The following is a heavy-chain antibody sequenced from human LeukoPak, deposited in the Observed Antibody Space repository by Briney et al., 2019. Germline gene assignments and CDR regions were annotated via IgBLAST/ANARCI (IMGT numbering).Heavy chain of an antibody. CDR3: ARAVGSGSFQTYYYYMDV. CDR1: GYSISSGYY. V-gene: IGHV4-38-2*02. D-gene: IGHD3-10*01. J-gene: IGHJ6*03. CDR2: IYHSGST. Sequence: SETLSLTCNVSGYSISSGYYWGWIRQPPGKGLEWIGSIYHSGSTYDNPSLKSRVTISVDTSKNQFSLKLSSVTAADTAVYYCARAVGSGSFQTYYYYMDVWGKGTTVTISS.